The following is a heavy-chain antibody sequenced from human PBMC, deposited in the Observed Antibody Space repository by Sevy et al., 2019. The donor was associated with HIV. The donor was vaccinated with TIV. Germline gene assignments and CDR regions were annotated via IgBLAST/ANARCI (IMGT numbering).Heavy chain of an antibody. CDR2: IKEDGTEI. V-gene: IGHV3-7*01. Sequence: GGSLRLSCAASGFTTGFTFSDYWMAWVRQAPGKGLEWVANIKEDGTEIYYLDSLKGRFTISRDNAKNLLYLQMNSLRAEDTAVYYCARDPHSSSWPYYFDYWGQGTLVTVSS. CDR1: GFTTGFTFSDYW. D-gene: IGHD6-13*01. J-gene: IGHJ4*02. CDR3: ARDPHSSSWPYYFDY.